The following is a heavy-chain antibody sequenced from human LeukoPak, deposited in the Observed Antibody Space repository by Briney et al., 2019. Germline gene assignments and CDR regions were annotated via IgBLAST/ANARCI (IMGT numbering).Heavy chain of an antibody. Sequence: ASVKVSCKSSGYTFTSYGISWVRQAPGQGLEWMGWISSYNDNTNYAQKLQGRVTMTTDTSTSTAYMELRSLRSDDTAVYYCARVRGKLDYDILTGPNWFDPWGQGTLVTVSS. J-gene: IGHJ5*02. CDR1: GYTFTSYG. D-gene: IGHD3-9*01. V-gene: IGHV1-18*04. CDR3: ARVRGKLDYDILTGPNWFDP. CDR2: ISSYNDNT.